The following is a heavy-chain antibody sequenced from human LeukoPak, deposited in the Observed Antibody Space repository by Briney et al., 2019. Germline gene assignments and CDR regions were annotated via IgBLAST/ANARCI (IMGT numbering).Heavy chain of an antibody. CDR3: AKDQSRTYYYDSSGYRAIWAFDI. Sequence: PGGSLRLSCAASGFTFSHYTMHWVRQAPGKGLEFVSAISPNGDSTYYANSVKGRFTIARDNSKNTLYLQMNSLRAEDTAVYYCAKDQSRTYYYDSSGYRAIWAFDIWGQGTMVTVSS. J-gene: IGHJ3*02. CDR2: ISPNGDST. V-gene: IGHV3-64*01. CDR1: GFTFSHYT. D-gene: IGHD3-22*01.